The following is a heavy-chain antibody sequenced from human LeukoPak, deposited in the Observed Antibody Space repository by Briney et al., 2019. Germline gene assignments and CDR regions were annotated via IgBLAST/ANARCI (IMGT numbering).Heavy chain of an antibody. J-gene: IGHJ4*02. CDR2: MNPNSCNT. CDR1: GYTFTSYD. Sequence: ASVKVSCKASGYTFTSYDINWVRQATGQGLEGMGWMNPNSCNTGYAQKFQGRVTITRNTSISTAYMELSRLRSEDTAVYYCAADFPDSSGYFGDYWGQGTLVTVSS. V-gene: IGHV1-8*03. D-gene: IGHD3-22*01. CDR3: AADFPDSSGYFGDY.